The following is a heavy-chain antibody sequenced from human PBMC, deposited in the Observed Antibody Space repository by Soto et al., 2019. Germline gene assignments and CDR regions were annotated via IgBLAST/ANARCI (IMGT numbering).Heavy chain of an antibody. V-gene: IGHV3-30*03. Sequence: GGSLRLSCAASGVSFNSYDMHWVRQAPGKGPGWVAIISYDGSNPYYSDSVRGRFTISRDNSKDTLYLQMHSLRSEDTAIYYCARISRYCSGGDCHAWGQGTQVTVSS. J-gene: IGHJ5*02. D-gene: IGHD2-15*01. CDR2: ISYDGSNP. CDR3: ARISRYCSGGDCHA. CDR1: GVSFNSYD.